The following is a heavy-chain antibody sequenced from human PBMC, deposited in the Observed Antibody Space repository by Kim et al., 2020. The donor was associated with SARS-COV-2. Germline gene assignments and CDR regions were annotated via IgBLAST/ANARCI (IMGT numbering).Heavy chain of an antibody. Sequence: KGRFTISRDNSKNTLYLQMNSLRAEDTAVYYCAQSGYSSSWVTGGYYMDVWGKGTTVTVSS. D-gene: IGHD6-13*01. J-gene: IGHJ6*03. CDR3: AQSGYSSSWVTGGYYMDV. V-gene: IGHV3-23*01.